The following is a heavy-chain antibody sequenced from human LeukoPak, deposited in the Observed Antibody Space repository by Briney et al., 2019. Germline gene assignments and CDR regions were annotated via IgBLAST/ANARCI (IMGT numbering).Heavy chain of an antibody. J-gene: IGHJ6*04. CDR2: INSDGSST. D-gene: IGHD2-8*01. CDR3: ARAVLMVYAPLDV. Sequence: GGSLRLSCAASGFTFSNYWMHWVRQATGKGLEYFSRINSDGSSTNYADSVKGRFTISRDNAKNTLYLHMNSLRAEDTAVYYCARAVLMVYAPLDVWGKGTTVTVSS. CDR1: GFTFSNYW. V-gene: IGHV3-74*01.